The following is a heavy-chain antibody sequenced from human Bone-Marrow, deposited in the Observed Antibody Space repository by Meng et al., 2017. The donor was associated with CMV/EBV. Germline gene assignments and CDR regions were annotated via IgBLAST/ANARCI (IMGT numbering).Heavy chain of an antibody. V-gene: IGHV3-9*01. CDR3: ARYRGVDFWSGYYSFDQ. J-gene: IGHJ4*02. D-gene: IGHD3-3*01. CDR1: GFTFDDYA. CDR2: ISWNSGSI. Sequence: GGSLRLSCAASGFTFDDYAMHWVRQAPGKGLEWVSGISWNSGSIGYADSVKGRFTISRDNARNSLYLQMNSLRAEDTAVYHCARYRGVDFWSGYYSFDQWGQGTLVTVSS.